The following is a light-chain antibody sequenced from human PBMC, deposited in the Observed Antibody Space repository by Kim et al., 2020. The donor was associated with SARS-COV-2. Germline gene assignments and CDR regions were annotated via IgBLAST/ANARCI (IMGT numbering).Light chain of an antibody. V-gene: IGKV3D-15*01. J-gene: IGKJ1*01. Sequence: EVVMTQSPATLSLSPGERATLSCRASQTVSSNFLAWYQQKPGKTPRLLIYDTSSRATGIPARFSGSGSGTEFTLTISTLQSEDFAVYYCQQYSNWPLTFGQGTKVDIK. CDR1: QTVSSN. CDR3: QQYSNWPLT. CDR2: DTS.